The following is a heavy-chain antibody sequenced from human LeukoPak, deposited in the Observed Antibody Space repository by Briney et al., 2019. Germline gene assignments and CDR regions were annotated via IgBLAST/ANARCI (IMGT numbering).Heavy chain of an antibody. Sequence: SETLSLTCTVSGDSISRYYWRWVRQPAGKGLEWIVRIHPSGSTNYNPSLKSRVTLSVDTSKNQFSLKLSSVTAADTAVYYCARGPPPDFDYWGRGTLVTVSS. CDR3: ARGPPPDFDY. V-gene: IGHV4-4*07. CDR1: GDSISRYY. J-gene: IGHJ4*02. CDR2: IHPSGST.